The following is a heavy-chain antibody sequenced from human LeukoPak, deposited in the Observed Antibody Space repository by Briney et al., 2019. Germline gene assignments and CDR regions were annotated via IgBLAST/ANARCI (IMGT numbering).Heavy chain of an antibody. J-gene: IGHJ4*02. CDR3: ARVTYGSGTYGAFDY. Sequence: GGSLRLSCAASGFIFSSYGMHWVRQAPDKGLEWVAFTRYDGSRKYYADSVKGRFTISRDNSKNTLYLQMNSLRAEDTAVYYCARVTYGSGTYGAFDYWGQGTLVTVSS. D-gene: IGHD3-10*01. V-gene: IGHV3-30*02. CDR1: GFIFSSYG. CDR2: TRYDGSRK.